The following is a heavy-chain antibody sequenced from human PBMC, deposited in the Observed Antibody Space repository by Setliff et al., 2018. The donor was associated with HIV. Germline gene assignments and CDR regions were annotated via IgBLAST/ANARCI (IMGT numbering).Heavy chain of an antibody. D-gene: IGHD3-22*01. J-gene: IGHJ4*02. CDR2: IRYDGSNK. CDR3: AKIQNPQGYYYDSSGYYPHPGSPDY. V-gene: IGHV3-30*02. Sequence: GGSLRLSCAASGFTFSNYWMSWVRQAPGKGLEWVAFIRYDGSNKYYADSVKGRFTISRDNSKNTLYLQMNSLRAEDTAVYYCAKIQNPQGYYYDSSGYYPHPGSPDYWGQGTLVTVSS. CDR1: GFTFSNYW.